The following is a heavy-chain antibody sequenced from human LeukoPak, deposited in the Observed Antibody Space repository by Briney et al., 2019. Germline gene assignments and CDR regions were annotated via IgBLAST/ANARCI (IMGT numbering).Heavy chain of an antibody. CDR1: GFTFSSYS. CDR3: ARPGITGTMGYGAFDI. V-gene: IGHV3-21*01. Sequence: PGGSLRLSCAASGFTFSSYSINWVRQAPGKGLEWVSSIDSSSSYIYYADSVKGRFTISRDNAKNSLFLQMNSLRVEDTAVYYCARPGITGTMGYGAFDIWGQETRVTVSS. D-gene: IGHD1-7*01. CDR2: IDSSSSYI. J-gene: IGHJ3*02.